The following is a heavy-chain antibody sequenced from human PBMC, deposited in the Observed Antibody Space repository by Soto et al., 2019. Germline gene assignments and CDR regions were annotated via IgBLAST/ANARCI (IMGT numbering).Heavy chain of an antibody. J-gene: IGHJ1*01. CDR3: AHTVGTDFHH. Sequence: ITLKESGPTLVKPTQTLTLTCTFSGFSLKDSGVGVGWIRQPPGRALECLGIIYWRDDKRYSPSLKSRLTITKDTTKDQVVLTMTNMDPLDTATYYCAHTVGTDFHHWGQGTLVTVSS. CDR2: IYWRDDK. CDR1: GFSLKDSGVG. V-gene: IGHV2-5*01. D-gene: IGHD1-26*01.